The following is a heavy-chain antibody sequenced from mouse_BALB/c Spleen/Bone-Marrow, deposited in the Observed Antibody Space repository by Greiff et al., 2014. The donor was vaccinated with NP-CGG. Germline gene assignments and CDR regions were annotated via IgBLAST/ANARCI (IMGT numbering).Heavy chain of an antibody. J-gene: IGHJ4*01. CDR2: ITGGGTT. CDR3: ARHYGYVDAMDY. Sequence: EVQLQQSGGGLVKPGESLKFSCAASGITVSSYTMSWVRQTPEKRLEWVASITGGGTTYYPDSVKGRFTISRDNARNILYLQVCSPRPEDTAIYYCARHYGYVDAMDYWGQGTSVTVSS. V-gene: IGHV5-6-5*01. CDR1: GITVSSYT. D-gene: IGHD1-2*01.